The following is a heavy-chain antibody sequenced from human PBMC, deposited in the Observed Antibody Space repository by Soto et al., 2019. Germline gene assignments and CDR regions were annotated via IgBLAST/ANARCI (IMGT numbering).Heavy chain of an antibody. CDR1: GGSISRGDYY. CDR3: ARDILTGHNWFDP. V-gene: IGHV4-30-4*02. D-gene: IGHD3-9*01. CDR2: IYYSGST. J-gene: IGHJ5*02. Sequence: PSDTLSLTCTVSGGSISRGDYYWSWIRQPPGKGLEWIGYIYYSGSTYYNPSLKSRVTISVDTSKNQFSLKLSSVTAADTAVYYCARDILTGHNWFDPWGQGTLVTVSS.